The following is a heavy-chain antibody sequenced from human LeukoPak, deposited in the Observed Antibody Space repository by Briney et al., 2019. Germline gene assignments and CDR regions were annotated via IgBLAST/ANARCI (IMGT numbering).Heavy chain of an antibody. CDR1: GFTFSSYG. D-gene: IGHD6-19*01. CDR2: TSYDGSNK. V-gene: IGHV3-30*03. Sequence: GGSLRLSCAASGFTFSSYGMHWVRQAPGKGLEWVAVTSYDGSNKYYADSVKGRFTISRDNSKNTLYLQMNSLRAEDTAVYYCESSGWYEQFDYWGQGTLVTVSS. CDR3: ESSGWYEQFDY. J-gene: IGHJ4*02.